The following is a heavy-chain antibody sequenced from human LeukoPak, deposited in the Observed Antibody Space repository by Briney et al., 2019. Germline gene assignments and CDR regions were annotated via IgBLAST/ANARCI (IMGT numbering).Heavy chain of an antibody. CDR1: GGSFSGYY. Sequence: SETLSLTCAVYGGSFSGYYWSWIRQPPGKGLEWIGEINHSGSTNYNPSLKSRVTISVDTSKNQFSLKLSSVTAAHTAVYYCARGLRTMIAWYYFDYRGQGTLVTVSS. CDR3: ARGLRTMIAWYYFDY. D-gene: IGHD3-22*01. J-gene: IGHJ4*02. V-gene: IGHV4-34*01. CDR2: INHSGST.